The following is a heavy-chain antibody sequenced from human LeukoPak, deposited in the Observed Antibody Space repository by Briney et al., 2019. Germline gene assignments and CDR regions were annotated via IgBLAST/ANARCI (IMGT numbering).Heavy chain of an antibody. CDR1: GFTFSSYA. J-gene: IGHJ3*02. Sequence: GGSLRFSCAASGFTFSSYAMHWVRQAPGKGLEWVAVISYDGSNKYYADSVKGRFTISRDNSKNTLYLQMYSLRAEDTAVYYCASEAIPYYYDGGAFDIWGQGTMVTVSS. D-gene: IGHD3-22*01. CDR3: ASEAIPYYYDGGAFDI. CDR2: ISYDGSNK. V-gene: IGHV3-30-3*01.